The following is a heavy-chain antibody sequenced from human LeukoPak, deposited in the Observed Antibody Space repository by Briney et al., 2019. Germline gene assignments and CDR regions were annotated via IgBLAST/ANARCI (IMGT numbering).Heavy chain of an antibody. D-gene: IGHD6-13*01. J-gene: IGHJ3*02. V-gene: IGHV4-59*01. Sequence: SETLSLTCTVSGGSISSYYWSWIRQPPGKGLEWIGYIYYSGSTNYNPSLKSRVTISVDTSKNQFSLKLSSVTAADTAVYYCARGGSSWSERAFDIWGQGTMVTVSS. CDR1: GGSISSYY. CDR3: ARGGSSWSERAFDI. CDR2: IYYSGST.